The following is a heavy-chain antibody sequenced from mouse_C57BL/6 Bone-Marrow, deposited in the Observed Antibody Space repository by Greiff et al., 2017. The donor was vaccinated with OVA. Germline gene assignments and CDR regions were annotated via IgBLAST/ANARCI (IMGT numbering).Heavy chain of an antibody. Sequence: EVKLVESGEGLVKPGGSLKLSCAASGFTFSSYAMSWVRQTPEKRLEWVAYISSGGDYIYYADTVKGRFTISRDNARNTLYLQMSSLKSEDTAMYYCTRGAQASFAYWGQGTLVTVSA. CDR1: GFTFSSYA. CDR3: TRGAQASFAY. D-gene: IGHD3-2*02. CDR2: ISSGGDYI. J-gene: IGHJ3*01. V-gene: IGHV5-9-1*02.